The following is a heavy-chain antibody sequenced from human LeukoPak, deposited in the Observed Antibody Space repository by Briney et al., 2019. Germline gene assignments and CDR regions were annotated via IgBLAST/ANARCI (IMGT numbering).Heavy chain of an antibody. D-gene: IGHD3-22*01. CDR3: AKSSYYDSSGFYREYYFDY. J-gene: IGHJ4*02. V-gene: IGHV3-23*01. CDR2: ISGTGGST. CDR1: GFSFNNFG. Sequence: GGSLRLSCGASGFSFNNFGMSWVRQAPGKGLEWVSSISGTGGSTHYADSVKGRFTISRDNSKNTLYLQMNSLRAGDTAVYYCAKSSYYDSSGFYREYYFDYWGQGTLVPVSS.